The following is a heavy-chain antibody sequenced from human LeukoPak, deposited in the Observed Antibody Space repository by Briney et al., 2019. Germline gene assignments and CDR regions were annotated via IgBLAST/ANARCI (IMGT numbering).Heavy chain of an antibody. V-gene: IGHV3-11*06. CDR1: GFTFGDYY. CDR2: ISSSSSYT. J-gene: IGHJ4*02. Sequence: GGSLRLSCAASGFTFGDYYMSWIRQAPGKGLEWVSYISSSSSYTNYADSVKGRFTISRDNAKNSLYLQMNSLRAEDTAVYYCARGEGSSGWYGVDYWGQGTLVTVSS. CDR3: ARGEGSSGWYGVDY. D-gene: IGHD6-19*01.